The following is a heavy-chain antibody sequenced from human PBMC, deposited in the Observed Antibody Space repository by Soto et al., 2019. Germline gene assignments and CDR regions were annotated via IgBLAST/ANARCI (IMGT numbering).Heavy chain of an antibody. CDR2: IYWNDDK. J-gene: IGHJ4*02. CDR3: AHRIAAAGTHHFDY. Sequence: GSGPTLVNPTQTLTLTCTFSGFSLSTSGVGVGWIRQPPGKALEWLALIYWNDDKRYSPSLKSRLTITKDTSKNQVVLTMTNMDPVDTATYYCAHRIAAAGTHHFDYWGQGTLVTAPQ. CDR1: GFSLSTSGVG. D-gene: IGHD6-13*01. V-gene: IGHV2-5*01.